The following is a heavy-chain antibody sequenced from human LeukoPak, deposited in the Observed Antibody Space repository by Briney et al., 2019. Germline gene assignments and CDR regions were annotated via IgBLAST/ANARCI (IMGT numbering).Heavy chain of an antibody. Sequence: PGGSLRLSCAASGFTFSSYAMSWVRQAPGKGLEWVSAISGSGGSTYYADSVKGRFTISRDNSKNTLYLQMNSLRAEDTAVYYCARDPTNTSGRNVYFDYWGQGTLVTVSS. D-gene: IGHD6-19*01. CDR3: ARDPTNTSGRNVYFDY. CDR2: ISGSGGST. CDR1: GFTFSSYA. J-gene: IGHJ4*02. V-gene: IGHV3-23*01.